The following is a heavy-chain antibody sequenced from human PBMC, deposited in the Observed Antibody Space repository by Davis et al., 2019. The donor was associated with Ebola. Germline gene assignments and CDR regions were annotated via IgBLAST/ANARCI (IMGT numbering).Heavy chain of an antibody. CDR3: ARDWRLVLVY. V-gene: IGHV3-30-3*01. CDR2: ISYDGSNK. D-gene: IGHD6-19*01. CDR1: GFTFSTYA. Sequence: GGSLRLSCVASGFTFSTYAMHWVRQAPGKGLEWVAVISYDGSNKYYADSVKGRFTISRDNSKNTPYLQMNSLRAEDTAVYYCARDWRLVLVYWGQGTLVTVSS. J-gene: IGHJ4*02.